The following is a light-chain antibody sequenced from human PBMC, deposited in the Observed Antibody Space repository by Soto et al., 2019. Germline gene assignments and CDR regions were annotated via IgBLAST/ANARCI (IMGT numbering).Light chain of an antibody. J-gene: IGLJ1*01. CDR2: GNT. CDR3: QSYENSRTGFYV. V-gene: IGLV1-40*01. CDR1: SSDIGAGFD. Sequence: QSVLTQPPSVPGAPGQRVTISCTGSSSDIGAGFDVHWYQHLPGTAPKLLIYGNTNRPSGVPGRFSGSKSGTSASLVITGLQAEDEADYYCQSYENSRTGFYVYGTGTKLTV.